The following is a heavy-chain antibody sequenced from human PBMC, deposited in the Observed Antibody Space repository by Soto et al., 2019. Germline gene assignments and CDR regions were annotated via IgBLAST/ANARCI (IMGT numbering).Heavy chain of an antibody. CDR3: AKDLWEFMVRCRDAFDI. CDR1: GFTFSSYA. D-gene: IGHD3-10*01. J-gene: IGHJ3*02. Sequence: EVQLLESGGGLVQPGGSLRLSCAASGFTFSSYAMSWVRQAPGKGLEWVSAISGSGGSTYYADSVKGRFTISRDNSNNTLYLQMNSLRVEDTAVYYCAKDLWEFMVRCRDAFDIWGQGTMVTVSS. CDR2: ISGSGGST. V-gene: IGHV3-23*01.